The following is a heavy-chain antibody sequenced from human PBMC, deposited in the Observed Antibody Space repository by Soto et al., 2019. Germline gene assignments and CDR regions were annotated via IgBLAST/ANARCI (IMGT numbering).Heavy chain of an antibody. CDR2: IYYSGST. Sequence: QLQLQESGPGLVKPSETLSLTCTVSGGSISSSSYYWGWIRQPPGKGLEWIGSIYYSGSTYYNPSLKGRVTISVDTSKNQFSLKLSSVTAADTAVYYCARLPDNYGMDVWGQGTTVTVSS. J-gene: IGHJ6*02. CDR3: ARLPDNYGMDV. CDR1: GGSISSSSYY. V-gene: IGHV4-39*01.